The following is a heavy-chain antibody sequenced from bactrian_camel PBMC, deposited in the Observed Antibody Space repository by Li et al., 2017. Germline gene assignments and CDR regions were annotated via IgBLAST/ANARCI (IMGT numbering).Heavy chain of an antibody. CDR2: VYNGMSGP. D-gene: IGHD5*01. CDR1: GRTRSTVC. V-gene: IGHV3-2*01. J-gene: IGHJ6*01. CDR3: AAAPSEYHGVACNVVITPLAAQRDFGS. Sequence: VQLVESGGGSVQAGGSLRLSCKISGRTRSTVCMGWFRQGPGKEREEVAFVYNGMSGPYYGDSVKGRFAISRDNTKNTLNLQMNNLKPDDTAIYYCAAAPSEYHGVACNVVITPLAAQRDFGSWGQGTQVTVS.